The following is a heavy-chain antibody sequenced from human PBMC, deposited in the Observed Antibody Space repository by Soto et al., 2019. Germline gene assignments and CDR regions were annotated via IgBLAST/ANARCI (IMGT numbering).Heavy chain of an antibody. D-gene: IGHD2-2*01. J-gene: IGHJ4*02. Sequence: QVQLVESGGGVVQPGRSLRLSCAASGFTFSSYGMHWVRQAPGKGLEWVAVISYDGSNKYYADSVKGRFTISRDNSKNTLYLKMNSLRAEDTAVYYCAKDASDSNIVVVPAATILDYWGQGTLVTVSS. V-gene: IGHV3-30*18. CDR3: AKDASDSNIVVVPAATILDY. CDR2: ISYDGSNK. CDR1: GFTFSSYG.